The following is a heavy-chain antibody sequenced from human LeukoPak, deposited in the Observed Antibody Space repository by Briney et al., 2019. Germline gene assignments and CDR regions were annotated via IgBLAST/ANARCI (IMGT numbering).Heavy chain of an antibody. CDR2: IYHSGST. V-gene: IGHV4-34*01. CDR3: ASFVGATDWFDP. CDR1: GGSFSGYY. J-gene: IGHJ5*02. D-gene: IGHD1-26*01. Sequence: SETLSLTCAVYGGSFSGYYWSWIRQPPGKGLEWIGEIYHSGSTNYNPSLKSRVTISVDKSKNQFSLKLNSVTAADTAVYYCASFVGATDWFDPWGQGTLVTVSS.